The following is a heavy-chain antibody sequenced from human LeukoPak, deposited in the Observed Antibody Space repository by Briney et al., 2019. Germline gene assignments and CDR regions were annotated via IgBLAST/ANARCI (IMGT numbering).Heavy chain of an antibody. Sequence: PSETLSLTCTVSGGSISSYYWSWIRQPAGKGLEWIGRIYTSGSTNYNPSLKSRVTMSVDTSKNQFSLKLSSVTAADTAVYYCARVLERDNHNWFDPWGQGTPVTVSS. D-gene: IGHD1-1*01. CDR1: GGSISSYY. J-gene: IGHJ5*02. CDR2: IYTSGST. CDR3: ARVLERDNHNWFDP. V-gene: IGHV4-4*07.